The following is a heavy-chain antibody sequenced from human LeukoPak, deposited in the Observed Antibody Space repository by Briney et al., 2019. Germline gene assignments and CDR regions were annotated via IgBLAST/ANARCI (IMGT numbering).Heavy chain of an antibody. CDR1: GDSISSYY. CDR3: ARHDHYAFDY. D-gene: IGHD4-17*01. J-gene: IGHJ4*02. V-gene: IGHV4-59*08. CDR2: LYYSGNI. Sequence: SETLSLTCTVSGDSISSYYWSWIRQPPGKGLEWIGCLYYSGNIDYNPSLRSRVTISVGTSKNQFSLRLTSVTAADTAVYYCARHDHYAFDYWGQGTLVTVSS.